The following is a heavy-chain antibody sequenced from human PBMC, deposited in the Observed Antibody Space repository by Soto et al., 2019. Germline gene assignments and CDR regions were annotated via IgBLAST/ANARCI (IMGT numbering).Heavy chain of an antibody. D-gene: IGHD3-10*01. CDR1: GRTFSSYA. V-gene: IGHV1-69*13. J-gene: IGHJ4*02. CDR3: ARGVGITMVRGALGY. CDR2: IIPIFGTA. Sequence: SVKVSCKASGRTFSSYAISWVRQAPGQGLEWMGGIIPIFGTANYAQKFQGRVTITADESTSTAYMELSSLRSEDTAVYYCARGVGITMVRGALGYWGQGTLVTVSS.